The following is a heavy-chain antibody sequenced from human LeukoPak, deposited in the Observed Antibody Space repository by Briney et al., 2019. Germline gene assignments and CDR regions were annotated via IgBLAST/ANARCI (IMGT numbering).Heavy chain of an antibody. CDR3: AKRRGNYYYYYMDV. CDR2: ISGSGGRA. V-gene: IGHV3-23*01. CDR1: GITFSSYG. J-gene: IGHJ6*03. Sequence: GGSLRLSCAASGITFSSYGMSWVRQAPGKGLEWVSGISGSGGRAYYADSVKGRFTISRDNSKNTLCLQMNSLRAEDTAVYYCAKRRGNYYYYYMDVWGKGTTVTVSS.